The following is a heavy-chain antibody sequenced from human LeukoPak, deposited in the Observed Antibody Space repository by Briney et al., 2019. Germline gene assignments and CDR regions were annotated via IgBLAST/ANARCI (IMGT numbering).Heavy chain of an antibody. CDR2: ISSSGGTT. CDR1: GFTFSSYA. Sequence: GGSLRLSCAASGFTFSSYAMSWVRQAPGKGLEWVSSISSSGGTTYYADSVKGRFTISRDYSKNTLYLQMNSLRAEDTALYYCAKDGMYSSSSSYYIDYWGPGTLVTVSS. CDR3: AKDGMYSSSSSYYIDY. D-gene: IGHD6-6*01. J-gene: IGHJ4*02. V-gene: IGHV3-23*01.